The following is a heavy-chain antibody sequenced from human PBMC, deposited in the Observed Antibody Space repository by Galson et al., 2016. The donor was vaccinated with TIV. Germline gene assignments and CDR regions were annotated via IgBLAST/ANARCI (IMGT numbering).Heavy chain of an antibody. J-gene: IGHJ4*02. D-gene: IGHD1-26*01. V-gene: IGHV1-58*02. Sequence: VSCKASGFMFTSSAMQWVRQARGERLEWIGWIVVGSGDTDHAQKFQERVTFIRDMSTRTVYMELRSLRSEDTAVYYCAAGHWYSGSSSQKRFYFDYWSQGTLVTVSS. CDR1: GFMFTSSA. CDR3: AAGHWYSGSSSQKRFYFDY. CDR2: IVVGSGDT.